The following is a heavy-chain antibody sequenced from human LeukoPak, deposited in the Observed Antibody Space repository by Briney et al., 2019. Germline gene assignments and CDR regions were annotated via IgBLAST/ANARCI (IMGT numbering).Heavy chain of an antibody. D-gene: IGHD5-24*01. J-gene: IGHJ5*02. CDR1: GGSITTSRYN. CDR2: IYYSGST. CDR3: ARQDDYSLNCFDP. Sequence: SETLSLTCTVSGGSITTSRYNWGWMRDPPGKRLEWIGSIYYSGSTYYNPSLTSRVTISVDTSKNQFSLKLSSVTAADTAVYYCARQDDYSLNCFDPWGQGTLVTVSS. V-gene: IGHV4-39*01.